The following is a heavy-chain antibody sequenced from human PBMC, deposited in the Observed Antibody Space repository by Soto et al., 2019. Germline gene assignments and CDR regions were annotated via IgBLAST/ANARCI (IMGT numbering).Heavy chain of an antibody. V-gene: IGHV4-34*01. D-gene: IGHD3-3*01. CDR1: GGSFSGYY. Sequence: SETLSLTCAAYGGSFSGYYWSWIRRPPGKGLEWIGEINHSGSTNYNPSLKSRVTISVDTSKNQFSPQRSSVTAADTAVYYCERGLRYYDFWSDYGMDVGGQGTTVTVPQ. CDR2: INHSGST. J-gene: IGHJ6*01. CDR3: ERGLRYYDFWSDYGMDV.